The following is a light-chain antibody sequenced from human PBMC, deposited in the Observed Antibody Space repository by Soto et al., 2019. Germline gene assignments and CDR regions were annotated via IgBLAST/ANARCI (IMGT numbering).Light chain of an antibody. Sequence: EIVLTQSSATLSLSPGERATLSCRASQSVSSYLAWYQQKPGQAPRLLIYDASNRATGIPARFSGSGSGTDFTLTISSLGPEDFAVYYCQQRSNWPRTFGQGTKVDIK. CDR2: DAS. V-gene: IGKV3-11*01. CDR3: QQRSNWPRT. J-gene: IGKJ1*01. CDR1: QSVSSY.